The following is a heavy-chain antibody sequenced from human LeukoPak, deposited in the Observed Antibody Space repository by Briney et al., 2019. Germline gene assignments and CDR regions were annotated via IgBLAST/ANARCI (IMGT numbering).Heavy chain of an antibody. CDR2: ISSSSSYI. CDR3: ARDCPYGGNSAHDY. Sequence: GGSLRLSCAASGFTFSSYSMNWVRQAPGKGLEWVSSISSSSSYIYYADSVKGRFTISRDNAKNSLYLQMNSLRAEDTAVYYCARDCPYGGNSAHDYWGQGTLVTVSS. D-gene: IGHD4-23*01. V-gene: IGHV3-21*01. J-gene: IGHJ4*02. CDR1: GFTFSSYS.